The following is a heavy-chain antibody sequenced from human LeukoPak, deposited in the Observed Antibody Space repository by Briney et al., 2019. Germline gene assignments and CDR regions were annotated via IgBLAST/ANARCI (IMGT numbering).Heavy chain of an antibody. CDR1: GFTFSSYG. J-gene: IGHJ4*02. V-gene: IGHV3-30*18. Sequence: GGSLRLSCAASGFTFSSYGMHWVRQAPGKGLEWVAIISYDGSNKYYADSVKGRFTISRDNSKNTLYLQMNSLRAEDTAVYYCAKDQSQVSFDYWAREPWSPSPQ. CDR3: AKDQSQVSFDY. D-gene: IGHD6-6*01. CDR2: ISYDGSNK.